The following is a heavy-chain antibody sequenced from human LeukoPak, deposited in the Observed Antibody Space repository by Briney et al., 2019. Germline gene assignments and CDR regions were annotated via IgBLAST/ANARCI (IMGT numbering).Heavy chain of an antibody. J-gene: IGHJ4*02. CDR2: IYPGDSDT. D-gene: IGHD3-16*02. CDR3: ARTYYDYVWGSYRYGLDY. CDR1: GYSFTSYW. Sequence: AESLQISCNGSGYSFTSYWIGWVRQMPGKGLEWMGIIYPGDSDTRYSPSFQGHITTSADKSISTAYLQWSSLKASDTAMYYCARTYYDYVWGSYRYGLDYWGQGTLVTVSS. V-gene: IGHV5-51*01.